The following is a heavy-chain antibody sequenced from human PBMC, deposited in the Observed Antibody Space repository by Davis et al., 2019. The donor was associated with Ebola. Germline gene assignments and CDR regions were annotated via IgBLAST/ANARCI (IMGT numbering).Heavy chain of an antibody. J-gene: IGHJ6*02. D-gene: IGHD3-16*01. V-gene: IGHV1-69*13. CDR2: IIPIFGTA. CDR1: GGTFSSYA. CDR3: ARGGKPRYYGMDV. Sequence: SVKVSCKASGGTFSSYAISWVRQAPGQGLEWMGGIIPIFGTANYAQKFQGRVTITADESTSTAYMELSRLRSDDTAVYYCARGGKPRYYGMDVWGQGTTVTVSS.